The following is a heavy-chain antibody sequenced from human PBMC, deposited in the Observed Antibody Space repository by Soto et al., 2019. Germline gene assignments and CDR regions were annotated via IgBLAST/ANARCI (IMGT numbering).Heavy chain of an antibody. Sequence: PSETLSLTCTVSGGSISSYYWSWIRQPPGKGLEWIGYIYYSGSTNYNPSLKSRVTISVDTSKNQFSLKLSSVTAADTAVYYCARAPAVIIPSQAYYYYYMDVWGKGTTVTVSS. CDR2: IYYSGST. CDR3: ARAPAVIIPSQAYYYYYMDV. CDR1: GGSISSYY. J-gene: IGHJ6*03. V-gene: IGHV4-59*01. D-gene: IGHD3-3*01.